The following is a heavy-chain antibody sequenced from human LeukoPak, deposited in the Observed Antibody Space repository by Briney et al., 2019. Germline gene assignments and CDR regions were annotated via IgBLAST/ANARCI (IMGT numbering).Heavy chain of an antibody. V-gene: IGHV4-34*01. CDR2: INHSGGT. D-gene: IGHD2-2*01. CDR1: GGSFGNYS. J-gene: IGHJ4*02. Sequence: SETLSLTCDVYGGSFGNYSWSWIRQAPGKGLEWIGEINHSGGTNYNPSLKSRVTISVDTSKNQFSLKLSSVTAADTAVYYCARQLTAVSLLFDYWGQGTLVTVSS. CDR3: ARQLTAVSLLFDY.